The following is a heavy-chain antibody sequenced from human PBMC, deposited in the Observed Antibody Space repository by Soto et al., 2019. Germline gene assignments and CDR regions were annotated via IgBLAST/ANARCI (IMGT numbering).Heavy chain of an antibody. V-gene: IGHV3-30*09. CDR3: AKARHSTSWYGLEADF. J-gene: IGHJ4*02. CDR2: ISYGGDNK. D-gene: IGHD6-13*01. Sequence: QVQLVESGGGVVQPGRSLRLSCAASGFIFSDYAMHWVRQAPGKGLEWVAVISYGGDNKYYADSVRARFAISRDNLKNTLDLQMNSLSPANTAVYHWAKARHSTSWYGLEADFWGQGTLVTVSS. CDR1: GFIFSDYA.